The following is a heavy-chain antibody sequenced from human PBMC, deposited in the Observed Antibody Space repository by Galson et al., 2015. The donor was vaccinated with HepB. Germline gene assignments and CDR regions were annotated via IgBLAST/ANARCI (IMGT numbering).Heavy chain of an antibody. CDR2: INTNTGNT. V-gene: IGHV7-4-1*02. CDR3: GTPGRLGRRLPDN. J-gene: IGHJ4*02. D-gene: IGHD1-1*01. CDR1: GYTVTTYA. Sequence: SVKVSCKASGYTVTTYAMNWVRQAPGQGLKWIGWINTNTGNTTYALGFTGRFVLSLDTSNSTAYLQISSLKAEDTAVYYSGTPGRLGRRLPDNWGQGTLVTVSS.